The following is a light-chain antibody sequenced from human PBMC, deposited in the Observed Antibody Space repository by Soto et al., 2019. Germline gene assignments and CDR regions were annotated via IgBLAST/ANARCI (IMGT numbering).Light chain of an antibody. CDR2: DDS. J-gene: IGLJ2*01. CDR3: QVWASSSDHSVV. V-gene: IGLV3-21*02. Sequence: SYELTQPPSVSVAPGQTARITCGGNNIGSKSVHWYQQRPGQAPVLVVYDDSYRPSGIPERFSASNSGNTATLTISRVEAGDEADYYCQVWASSSDHSVVFGGGTKLTVL. CDR1: NIGSKS.